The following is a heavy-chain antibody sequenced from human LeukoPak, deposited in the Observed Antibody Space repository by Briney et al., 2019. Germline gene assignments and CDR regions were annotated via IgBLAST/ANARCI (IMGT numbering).Heavy chain of an antibody. D-gene: IGHD6-19*01. V-gene: IGHV3-33*01. Sequence: GGSLRLSCAASGFTFSSYGMHWVRQAPGKGLEWAAVIWYDGSNKYYADSVKGRFTISRDNSKNTLYLQMNSLRAEDTAVYYCARGRIAVARKPSTNFDYWGQGTLVTVSS. CDR1: GFTFSSYG. CDR3: ARGRIAVARKPSTNFDY. CDR2: IWYDGSNK. J-gene: IGHJ4*02.